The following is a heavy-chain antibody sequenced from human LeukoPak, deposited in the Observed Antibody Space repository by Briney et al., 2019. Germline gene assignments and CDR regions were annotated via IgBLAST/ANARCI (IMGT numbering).Heavy chain of an antibody. Sequence: PSETLSLTCAVYGGSFSGYYWSWIRQPPGKGLEWIGEINHSGSTNYNPSLKSRVTISVDTSKNQFPLKLSSVTAADTAVYYCARVEGRYCSSTSCYPYYFDYWGQGTLVTVSS. CDR3: ARVEGRYCSSTSCYPYYFDY. D-gene: IGHD2-2*01. V-gene: IGHV4-34*01. J-gene: IGHJ4*02. CDR1: GGSFSGYY. CDR2: INHSGST.